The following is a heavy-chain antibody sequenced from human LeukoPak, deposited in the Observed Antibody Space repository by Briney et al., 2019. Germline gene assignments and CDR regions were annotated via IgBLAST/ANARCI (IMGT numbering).Heavy chain of an antibody. D-gene: IGHD3-22*01. CDR1: GGSISNYY. CDR2: IYYSGST. J-gene: IGHJ4*02. V-gene: IGHV4-59*12. Sequence: SETLSLTCTVSGGSISNYYWSWIRQPPGKGLEWIGYIYYSGSTNYNPSLKSRVTMSVDTSKKHFSLDLTSMTAADTAVYYCASSDSRGYYVDYWGQGTLVTVSS. CDR3: ASSDSRGYYVDY.